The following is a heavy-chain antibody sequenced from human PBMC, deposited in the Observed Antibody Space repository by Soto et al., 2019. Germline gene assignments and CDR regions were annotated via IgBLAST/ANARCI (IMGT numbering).Heavy chain of an antibody. CDR2: ISYDGSNK. CDR1: GFTFSSYA. V-gene: IGHV3-30-3*01. J-gene: IGHJ5*02. CDR3: ARARRPDEVNWFDP. Sequence: VQLVESGGGVVQPGRSLRLSCAASGFTFSSYAMHWVRQAPGKGLEWVAVISYDGSNKYYADSVKGRFTISRDNSKNTLYLQMNSLRAEDTAVYYCARARRPDEVNWFDPWGQGTLVTVSS.